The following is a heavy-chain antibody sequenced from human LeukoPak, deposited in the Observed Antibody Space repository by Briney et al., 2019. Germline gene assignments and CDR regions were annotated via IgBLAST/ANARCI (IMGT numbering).Heavy chain of an antibody. CDR2: IRSSGGTT. Sequence: PGGSLRLSCAASGFTFSSSAMSWVRQAPGKGLEWVSTIRSSGGTTNYADSVRGRFTSSRDNPKSSLYPQMNSLRAEDTAVYYCAKGQRLDFDYWGQGTLVTVSS. V-gene: IGHV3-23*01. CDR3: AKGQRLDFDY. D-gene: IGHD6-19*01. CDR1: GFTFSSSA. J-gene: IGHJ4*02.